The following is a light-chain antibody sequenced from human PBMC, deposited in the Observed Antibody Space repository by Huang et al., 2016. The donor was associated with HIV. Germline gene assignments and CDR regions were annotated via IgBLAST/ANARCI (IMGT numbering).Light chain of an antibody. J-gene: IGKJ4*01. CDR2: GAS. CDR3: QQYNNWPVT. V-gene: IGKV3-15*01. CDR1: DSVSPN. Sequence: EKVMAQSPGTLSVSPGERATLSCRASDSVSPNVAWYQQRPGQAPRLLIYGASTRDTGIPARFSGIGSGTEFALTISSMQSEDFAVYYCQQYNNWPVTFGGGTKVEIK.